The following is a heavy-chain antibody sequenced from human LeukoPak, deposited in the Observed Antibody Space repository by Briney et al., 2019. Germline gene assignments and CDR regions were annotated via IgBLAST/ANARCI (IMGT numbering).Heavy chain of an antibody. D-gene: IGHD4-11*01. V-gene: IGHV3-23*01. CDR2: IRGSGVTT. Sequence: GGSLRLSCAASGFTFRGYGMSWVRRAPGKGLEWVSAIRGSGVTTYYADSVKGRFTISRDNSRTTLYPLMNSLRAEDTAVYYCAKDAAANVDYPYYFDYWGQGALVTVSS. J-gene: IGHJ4*02. CDR1: GFTFRGYG. CDR3: AKDAAANVDYPYYFDY.